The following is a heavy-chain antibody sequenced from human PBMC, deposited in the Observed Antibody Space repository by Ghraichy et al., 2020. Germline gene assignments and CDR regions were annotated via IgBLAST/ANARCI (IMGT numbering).Heavy chain of an antibody. D-gene: IGHD3-22*01. CDR2: IKQDGSER. Sequence: GGSLRLSCAASGFTFSNYWMSWVRQAPGKGLEWVANIKQDGSERYYVDSVKGRFTISRDNAKNSLYLQMNSLRAEDTAVYYCARVQYYYDYSTYRWFDPWGQGTLVTVSS. CDR3: ARVQYYYDYSTYRWFDP. CDR1: GFTFSNYW. V-gene: IGHV3-7*01. J-gene: IGHJ5*02.